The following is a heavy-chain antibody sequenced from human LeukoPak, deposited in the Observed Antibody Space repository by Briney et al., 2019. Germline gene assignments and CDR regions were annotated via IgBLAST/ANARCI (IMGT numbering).Heavy chain of an antibody. CDR2: IYHSGST. Sequence: SQTLSLTCAVSGGSTSSGGYSWSWIRQPPGKGLEWIGYIYHSGSTYYNPSLKSRVTISVDRSKNQFSLKLSSVTAADTAVYYCARGGDILTERAFDIWGQGTMVTVSS. D-gene: IGHD3-9*01. CDR1: GGSTSSGGYS. J-gene: IGHJ3*02. CDR3: ARGGDILTERAFDI. V-gene: IGHV4-30-2*01.